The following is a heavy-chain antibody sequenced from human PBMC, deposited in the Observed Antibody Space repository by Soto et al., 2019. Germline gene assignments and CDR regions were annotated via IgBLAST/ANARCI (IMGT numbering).Heavy chain of an antibody. V-gene: IGHV3-21*01. CDR1: GFTFSSYS. CDR3: ARDYSRYFDL. D-gene: IGHD2-21*01. Sequence: EVQLVESGGGLVKPGGSLRLSCAASGFTFSSYSMNWVRQAPGKGLEWVSSISSSSSYIYYADSVKGRFTISRDNAQNSLFLQMNSLRAEDTAVYYCARDYSRYFDLWGRGTLVTVSS. CDR2: ISSSSSYI. J-gene: IGHJ2*01.